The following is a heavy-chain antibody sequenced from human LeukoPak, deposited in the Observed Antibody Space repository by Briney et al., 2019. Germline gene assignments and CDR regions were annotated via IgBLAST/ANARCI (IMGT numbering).Heavy chain of an antibody. V-gene: IGHV3-13*01. D-gene: IGHD2-15*01. J-gene: IGHJ4*02. CDR3: GRDQTPFY. CDR2: IGTAGDT. CDR1: GFTFSEYD. Sequence: PGGSLRLSCAASGFTFSEYDMHWVRQATGNGLEWVSGIGTAGDTYYPGSVKGRFTISRENAKNSLHLQMNSLRAGDTAVYYCGRDQTPFYWGQGSLVTVSS.